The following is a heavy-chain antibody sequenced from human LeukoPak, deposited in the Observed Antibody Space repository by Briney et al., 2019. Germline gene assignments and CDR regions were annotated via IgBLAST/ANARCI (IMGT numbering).Heavy chain of an antibody. CDR2: IYTSGST. J-gene: IGHJ5*02. CDR3: ARDDSSGYRILGNWFDP. V-gene: IGHV4-61*02. CDR1: GDSINSGSYY. Sequence: SETLSLTCTVSGDSINSGSYYWSWIRQPAGKGLEWIGRIYTSGSTNYNPSLKSRVTMSVDTSKNQFSLKLSSVTAADTAVYYCARDDSSGYRILGNWFDPWGQGTLVTVSS. D-gene: IGHD3-22*01.